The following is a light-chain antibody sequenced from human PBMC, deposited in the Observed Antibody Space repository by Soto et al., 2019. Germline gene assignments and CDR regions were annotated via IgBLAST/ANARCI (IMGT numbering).Light chain of an antibody. CDR1: QSLVHSNGDTY. Sequence: DVVMTQSPVSLPVTLGQPASISCRSSQSLVHSNGDTYLNWFHQRPGRSPRRLIYKVSNRDSGVPDRFSGSGSGTDFTLKISRVEAEDVGVYYCMQGTHWPRTFGPGTKVDIK. CDR3: MQGTHWPRT. J-gene: IGKJ3*01. CDR2: KVS. V-gene: IGKV2-30*02.